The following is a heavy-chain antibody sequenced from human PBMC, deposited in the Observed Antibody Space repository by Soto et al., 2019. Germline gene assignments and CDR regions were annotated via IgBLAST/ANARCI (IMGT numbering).Heavy chain of an antibody. Sequence: EVQLVESGGSLVQPGGSLRLSCAASGFIVSRNNMGWFRQAPGKGLEWVSVIYSGGSTYYADSVKGRFTISRDISKNTLYLQMNSLRAEDTAVYYCARAYRVPTAMPNFWGQGTLVTVSS. CDR3: ARAYRVPTAMPNF. J-gene: IGHJ4*02. D-gene: IGHD5-18*01. V-gene: IGHV3-66*01. CDR2: IYSGGST. CDR1: GFIVSRNN.